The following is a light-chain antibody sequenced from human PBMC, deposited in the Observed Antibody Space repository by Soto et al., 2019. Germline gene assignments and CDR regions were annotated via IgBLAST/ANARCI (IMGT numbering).Light chain of an antibody. V-gene: IGKV3-20*01. CDR1: QSVPTDY. J-gene: IGKJ2*01. CDR3: QQYGSSPYT. Sequence: DIALTQSPGTLSFSPGERATLSCRASQSVPTDYLAWYQQRHGQAPRLLLYGASNRATGIPDRFSGSGSGTDFTLIISSLEPEDFAVYVCQQYGSSPYTFGQGTKVDIK. CDR2: GAS.